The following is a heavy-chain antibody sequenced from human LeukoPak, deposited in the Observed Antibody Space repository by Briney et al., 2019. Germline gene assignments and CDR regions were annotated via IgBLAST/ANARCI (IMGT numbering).Heavy chain of an antibody. CDR3: ARDRIQRDYYYGMDV. CDR2: IIPIFGTA. V-gene: IGHV1-69*13. CDR1: GGTFSSYA. D-gene: IGHD1-1*01. Sequence: ASVKVSCKASGGTFSSYAISWVRQAPGQGLEWMGGIIPIFGTANYAQKFQGRVTITADESTSTAYMELSGLRSEDTAVYYCARDRIQRDYYYGMDVWGQGTTVTVSS. J-gene: IGHJ6*02.